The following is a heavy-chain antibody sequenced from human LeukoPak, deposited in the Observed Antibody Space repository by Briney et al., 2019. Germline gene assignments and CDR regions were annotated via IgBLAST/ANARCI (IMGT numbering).Heavy chain of an antibody. V-gene: IGHV1-24*01. CDR2: FDPEDGET. CDR1: GYTFTGYY. CDR3: ATGSVATTNQPTYYYYYGMDV. D-gene: IGHD5-24*01. J-gene: IGHJ6*02. Sequence: ASVKVSCKASGYTFTGYYMHWVRQAPGQGLEWMGGFDPEDGETIYAQKFQGRVTMTEDTSTDTAYMELSSLRSEDTAVYYCATGSVATTNQPTYYYYYGMDVWGQGTTVTVSS.